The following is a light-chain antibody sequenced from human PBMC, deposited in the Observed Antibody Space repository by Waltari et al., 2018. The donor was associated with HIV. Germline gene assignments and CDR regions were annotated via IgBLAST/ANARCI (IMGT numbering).Light chain of an antibody. CDR1: NIGSKS. J-gene: IGLJ2*01. Sequence: SYVLTQPPSASVAPGKTARITCGGNNIGSKSVHWYQQKPGQAPVLVIYEDSDRPSGIPERFSGSNSGNTATLTISRVEAGDEADYYCQVWDSSSDHVVFGGGTKLTVL. CDR2: EDS. CDR3: QVWDSSSDHVV. V-gene: IGLV3-21*04.